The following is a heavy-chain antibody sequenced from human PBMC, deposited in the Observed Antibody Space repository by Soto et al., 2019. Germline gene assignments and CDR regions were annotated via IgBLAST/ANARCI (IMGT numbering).Heavy chain of an antibody. Sequence: GSLRLSCTVSGGSISSSSYYWGWIRQPPGKGLEWIGSIYYSGSTYYNPSLKSRVTISVDTSKNQFSLKLGSVTAADTAVYYCASYYDFWSGFDYWGQGTLVTVSS. CDR1: GGSISSSSYY. V-gene: IGHV4-39*01. CDR2: IYYSGST. D-gene: IGHD3-3*01. J-gene: IGHJ4*02. CDR3: ASYYDFWSGFDY.